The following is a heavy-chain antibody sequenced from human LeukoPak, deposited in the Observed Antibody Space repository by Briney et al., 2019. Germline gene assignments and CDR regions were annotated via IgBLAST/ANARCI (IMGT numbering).Heavy chain of an antibody. V-gene: IGHV3-53*01. CDR3: ARDRRRLRGQNGDGDAFDI. CDR2: FYIDGIA. D-gene: IGHD2-8*01. CDR1: GFSVGGNY. Sequence: GGSLRLSCTASGFSVGGNYISWGRQAPGKGLEWVSIFYIDGIAFLAASVKGRFTMSRDISKNSVDLQMNSLRAEDTAVYFCARDRRRLRGQNGDGDAFDIWGQGTRVTVSS. J-gene: IGHJ3*02.